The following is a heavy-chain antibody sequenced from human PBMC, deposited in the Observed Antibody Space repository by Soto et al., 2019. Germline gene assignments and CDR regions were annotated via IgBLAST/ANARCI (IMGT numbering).Heavy chain of an antibody. D-gene: IGHD2-2*01. CDR3: ARVDCSSTSCYRYNYYYYMDV. J-gene: IGHJ6*03. CDR2: ISAYNGNT. V-gene: IGHV1-18*01. Sequence: ASVKVSCKASGYTFTSYGISWVRQAPGQGLEWMGWISAYNGNTNYAQKLQGRVTMTTDTSTSTAYMELRSLRSDDTAVYYCARVDCSSTSCYRYNYYYYMDVWGKGTTVTVSS. CDR1: GYTFTSYG.